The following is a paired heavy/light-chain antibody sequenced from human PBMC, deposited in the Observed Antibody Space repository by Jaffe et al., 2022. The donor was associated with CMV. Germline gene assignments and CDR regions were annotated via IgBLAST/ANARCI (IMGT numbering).Light chain of an antibody. CDR1: QDITND. V-gene: IGKV1-17*01. Sequence: DIQMTQSPSSLSASVGDRVTITCRASQDITNDLGWYQQKPGKAPKRLIYSASSLQSGVPSRFSGSGSGTEFTLTISSLQPEDFATYYCLQHNSYRTFGQGTKVEIK. J-gene: IGKJ1*01. CDR3: LQHNSYRT. CDR2: SAS.
Heavy chain of an antibody. D-gene: IGHD2-8*01. V-gene: IGHV4-59*01. CDR2: IYYSGST. Sequence: QVQLQESGPGLVRPSETLSLTCTVSRGSISGYFWSWLRQPPGKGLEWIGYIYYSGSTNYNPSLKSRVTISIDTSKNHFSLKLNSVTAADTAVYYCAREPPSGGVFDYWGQGALVTVSS. CDR1: RGSISGYF. J-gene: IGHJ4*02. CDR3: AREPPSGGVFDY.